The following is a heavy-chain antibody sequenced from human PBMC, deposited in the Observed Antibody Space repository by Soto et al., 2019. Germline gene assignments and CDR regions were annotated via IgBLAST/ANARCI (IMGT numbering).Heavy chain of an antibody. Sequence: QVQLVQSGAEVKKPGASVKVSCKASGYTFTSHDIKWMRQATGQGLEWMGWMNPNSGHTNYAQKFQGRVTMTRDTSISTAYMELTSLRSEDTAIYYCASDMSTTWGQGTLVIVSS. CDR3: ASDMSTT. J-gene: IGHJ5*02. CDR1: GYTFTSHD. CDR2: MNPNSGHT. V-gene: IGHV1-8*01. D-gene: IGHD2-2*01.